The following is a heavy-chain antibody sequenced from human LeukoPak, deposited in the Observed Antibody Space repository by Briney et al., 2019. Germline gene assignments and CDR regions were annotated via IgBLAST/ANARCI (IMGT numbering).Heavy chain of an antibody. CDR2: INHSGST. CDR3: ARGLAARRAAAIGRYYFDY. Sequence: SETLSLTCAVYGGSFSGYYWSWIRQPPGKGLEWIGEINHSGSTNYNPSLKSRVTISVDTSKNQFSLELSSVTAADTAVYYCARGLAARRAAAIGRYYFDYRGQGTLVTVSS. CDR1: GGSFSGYY. D-gene: IGHD6-6*01. V-gene: IGHV4-34*01. J-gene: IGHJ4*02.